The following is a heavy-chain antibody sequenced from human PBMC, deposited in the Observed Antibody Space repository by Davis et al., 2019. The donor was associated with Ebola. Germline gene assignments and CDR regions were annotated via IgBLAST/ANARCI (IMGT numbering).Heavy chain of an antibody. D-gene: IGHD6-6*01. CDR2: IYHSGST. CDR3: ARGRGYSSSQTTFDY. J-gene: IGHJ4*02. CDR1: GSSISSGSY. V-gene: IGHV4-38-2*01. Sequence: SETLSLTCAVSGSSISSGSYWGWIRQPPGKGPEWIGSIYHSGSTYQNPSLQSRVTISLDTSKNQFSLKLSSVTAADTAVYYCARGRGYSSSQTTFDYWGQGTLVTVSS.